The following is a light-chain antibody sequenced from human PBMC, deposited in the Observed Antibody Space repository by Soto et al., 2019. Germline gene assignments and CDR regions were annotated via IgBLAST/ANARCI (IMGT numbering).Light chain of an antibody. Sequence: QSALTQPPSASGSPGQSVTISCTGTSSDVGGYKYVSWYQQHPGKAPKLMIYEVSKRPSGVPDRFSGSKSGNTASLTVSGLQAEDEADYYCSSYADRHNVLFGGGTKLNVL. CDR1: SSDVGGYKY. CDR2: EVS. CDR3: SSYADRHNVL. V-gene: IGLV2-8*01. J-gene: IGLJ2*01.